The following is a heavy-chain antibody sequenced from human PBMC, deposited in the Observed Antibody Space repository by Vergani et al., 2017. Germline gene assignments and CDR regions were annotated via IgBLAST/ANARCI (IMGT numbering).Heavy chain of an antibody. CDR1: GGSISSYY. CDR2: IYYSGST. J-gene: IGHJ6*03. Sequence: QVQLQESGPGLVKTSETLSLTCTVSGGSISSYYWSWIRQPPGKGLEWIGYIYYSGSTNYNPSLKSRVTISVDTSKNQFSLKLSSVTAADTAVYYCARSDYYYYMDVWGKGTTVTVSS. V-gene: IGHV4-59*01. CDR3: ARSDYYYYMDV.